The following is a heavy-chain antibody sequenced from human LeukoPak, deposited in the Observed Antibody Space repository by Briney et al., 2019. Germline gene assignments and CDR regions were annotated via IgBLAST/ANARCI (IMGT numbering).Heavy chain of an antibody. Sequence: ASVKVSCKASGYTLTGYYIHWVRQAPGQGLDWMGRVNPNSGGTNYAQKFQGRVTMTRDTSISTAYMELSRLRPDDTAVYYCAREFYPYYFDYWGQGTLVTVPS. V-gene: IGHV1-2*06. CDR2: VNPNSGGT. CDR3: AREFYPYYFDY. CDR1: GYTLTGYY. J-gene: IGHJ4*02.